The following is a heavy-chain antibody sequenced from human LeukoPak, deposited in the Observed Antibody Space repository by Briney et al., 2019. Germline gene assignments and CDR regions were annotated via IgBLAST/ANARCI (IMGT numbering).Heavy chain of an antibody. V-gene: IGHV4-34*01. J-gene: IGHJ4*02. CDR3: ARLTSWFVLDY. Sequence: SETLSLTCGVYGGSLSGHYWSWIRQSPGKGLEWIGEVYQTGSINYNPSLKSRVTISIDTSRNQFSLRLTSVTAADTAVYYCARLTSWFVLDYWGQGTLVTVSS. D-gene: IGHD1-1*01. CDR2: VYQTGSI. CDR1: GGSLSGHY.